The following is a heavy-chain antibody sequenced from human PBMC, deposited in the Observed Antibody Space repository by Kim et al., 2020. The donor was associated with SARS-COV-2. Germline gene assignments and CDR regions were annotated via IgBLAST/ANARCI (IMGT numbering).Heavy chain of an antibody. D-gene: IGHD3-16*02. J-gene: IGHJ4*02. Sequence: SETLSLTCAVSGGSISSSNWWSWVRQPPGKGLEWIGEIYHSGSTNYNPSLKSRVTISVDKSKNQFSLKLSSVTAADTAVYYCARGGYDYVWGSYRYDYFDYWGQGTLVTVSS. CDR3: ARGGYDYVWGSYRYDYFDY. V-gene: IGHV4-4*02. CDR1: GGSISSSNW. CDR2: IYHSGST.